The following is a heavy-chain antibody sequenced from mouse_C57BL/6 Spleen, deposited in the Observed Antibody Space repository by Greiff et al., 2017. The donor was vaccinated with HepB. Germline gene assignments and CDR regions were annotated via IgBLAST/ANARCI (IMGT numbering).Heavy chain of an antibody. CDR3: SSDSGYCGSGPYYFDY. Sequence: VKLQQSGPELVKPGASVKISCKASGYAFSSSWMNWVKQRPGQGLEWIGRIYPGDGDTNYNGKFKGKATLTADKSSSTAYMQLSSLTSEDSAVYFCSSDSGYCGSGPYYFDYWGQGTTLTVSS. J-gene: IGHJ2*01. D-gene: IGHD1-1*01. CDR2: IYPGDGDT. CDR1: GYAFSSSW. V-gene: IGHV1-82*01.